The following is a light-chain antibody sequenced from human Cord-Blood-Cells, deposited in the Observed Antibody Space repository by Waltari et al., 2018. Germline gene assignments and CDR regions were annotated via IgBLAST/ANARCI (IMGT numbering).Light chain of an antibody. CDR2: EVS. V-gene: IGLV2-8*01. CDR1: RSDVGGYNY. Sequence: QSALTQPPSASGSPGQSVTISCTGTRSDVGGYNYVPLYQQHPGKAPKLMIYEVSKRPSGVPDRFSGSKSGNTASLTVSGLQAEDEADYYCSSYAGSNNFVVFGGGTKLTVL. CDR3: SSYAGSNNFVV. J-gene: IGLJ2*01.